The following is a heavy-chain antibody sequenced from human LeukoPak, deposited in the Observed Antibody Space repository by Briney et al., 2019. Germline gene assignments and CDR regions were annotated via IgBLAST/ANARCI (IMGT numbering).Heavy chain of an antibody. D-gene: IGHD1-1*01. CDR2: INAGNGNT. CDR1: GYTLTSYA. CDR3: ARDPEGELEPYFDY. Sequence: ASVKVSCKASGYTLTSYAMHWVRQAPGQRLEWMGWINAGNGNTKYSQKFQGRVTITRDTSASTAYMELSSLRSEDTAVYYCARDPEGELEPYFDYWGQGTLVTVSS. V-gene: IGHV1-3*01. J-gene: IGHJ4*02.